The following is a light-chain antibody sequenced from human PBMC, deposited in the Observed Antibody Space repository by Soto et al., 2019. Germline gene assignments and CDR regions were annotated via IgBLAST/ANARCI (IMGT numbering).Light chain of an antibody. CDR1: QSVSSN. CDR2: GAS. Sequence: EIVMTQSPATLSVSPGERATLSCRASQSVSSNLAWYQQKPGQAPRLLIYGASTRATGIPARFSGSGSGTEFTLTISSLQSVDFAVYYCQQYNNWQGTFGQGTKVEIK. J-gene: IGKJ1*01. V-gene: IGKV3-15*01. CDR3: QQYNNWQGT.